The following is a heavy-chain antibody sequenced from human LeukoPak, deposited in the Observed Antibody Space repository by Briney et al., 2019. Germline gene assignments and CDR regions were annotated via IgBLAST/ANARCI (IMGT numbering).Heavy chain of an antibody. V-gene: IGHV3-66*01. CDR3: ARDIRRGFDY. J-gene: IGHJ4*02. D-gene: IGHD3-10*01. CDR2: IYSGGST. Sequence: PGGSLRLSCAASGFTFSSYWMSWVRQAPGKGLEWVSVIYSGGSTYYADSVKGRFTISRDNSKNTLYLQMNSLRAEDTAVYYCARDIRRGFDYWGQGTLVTVSS. CDR1: GFTFSSYW.